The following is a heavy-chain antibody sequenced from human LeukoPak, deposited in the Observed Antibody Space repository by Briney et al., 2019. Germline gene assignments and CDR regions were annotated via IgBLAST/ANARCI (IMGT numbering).Heavy chain of an antibody. CDR3: ARFKDIVVVPAAIQRAFFDY. Sequence: ASVKVSCKASGYTFTSYGISWVRQAPGQGLGWMGWISAYNGNTNYAQKLQGRVTMTTDTSTSTAYMELRSLRSDDTAVYYCARFKDIVVVPAAIQRAFFDYWGQGTLVTVSS. CDR2: ISAYNGNT. J-gene: IGHJ4*02. CDR1: GYTFTSYG. V-gene: IGHV1-18*01. D-gene: IGHD2-2*02.